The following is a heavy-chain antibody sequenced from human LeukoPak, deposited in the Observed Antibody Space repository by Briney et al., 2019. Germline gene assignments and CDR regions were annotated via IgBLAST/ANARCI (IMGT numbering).Heavy chain of an antibody. CDR1: GFTFSSYS. D-gene: IGHD3-16*01. CDR3: ARVYLPTSYYYYYYKDV. J-gene: IGHJ6*03. CDR2: ISSSSSYI. Sequence: GGSLRLSCAASGFTFSSYSMNWVRQAPGKGLEWVSSISSSSSYIYYADSVKGRFTISRDNAKNSLYLQMNSLRAEDTAVYYCARVYLPTSYYYYYYKDVWGKGTTVTVSS. V-gene: IGHV3-21*01.